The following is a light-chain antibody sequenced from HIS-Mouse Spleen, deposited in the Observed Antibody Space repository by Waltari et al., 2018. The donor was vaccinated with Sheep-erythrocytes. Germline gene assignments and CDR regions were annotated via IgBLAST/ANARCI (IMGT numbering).Light chain of an antibody. CDR3: QQYYSTPPAWT. V-gene: IGKV4-1*01. CDR1: QSVLYSSNNKNY. J-gene: IGKJ5*01. Sequence: DIVMTQSPDSLAVSLGERATINCKSSQSVLYSSNNKNYLAWYQQKPGQPPKLLISWASTRESGVPDRFSGSGSGTDFTLTISSLQAEDVAVYYCQQYYSTPPAWTFGQGTRLEIK. CDR2: WAS.